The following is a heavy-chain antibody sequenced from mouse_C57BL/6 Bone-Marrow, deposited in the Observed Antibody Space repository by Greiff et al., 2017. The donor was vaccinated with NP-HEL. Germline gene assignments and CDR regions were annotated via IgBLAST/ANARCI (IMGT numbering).Heavy chain of an antibody. CDR1: GYSITSDY. Sequence: VQLKESGPGLAKPSQTLSLTCSVTGYSITSDYWNWFRKFPGNKLEYMGYLRYSGSTYYNPSLNSRISINRDTSKNQYYLQLNSVTTEDTATYYGARLDPQGWYFDYWGQGTTLTVPS. CDR2: LRYSGST. CDR3: ARLDPQGWYFDY. D-gene: IGHD3-1*01. J-gene: IGHJ2*01. V-gene: IGHV3-8*01.